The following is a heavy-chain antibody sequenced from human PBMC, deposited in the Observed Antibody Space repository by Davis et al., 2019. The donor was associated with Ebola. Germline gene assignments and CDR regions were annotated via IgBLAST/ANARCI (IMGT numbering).Heavy chain of an antibody. V-gene: IGHV4-39*07. CDR3: ARDYVY. CDR2: INHSGST. J-gene: IGHJ4*02. CDR1: GGSITSGSYY. D-gene: IGHD1-14*01. Sequence: MPSETLSLTCTVSGGSITSGSYYWSWIRQPPGKGLEWIGEINHSGSTNYNPSLKSRVTISVDTSKNQFSLKLSSVTAADTAVYYCARDYVYWGQGILVTVSS.